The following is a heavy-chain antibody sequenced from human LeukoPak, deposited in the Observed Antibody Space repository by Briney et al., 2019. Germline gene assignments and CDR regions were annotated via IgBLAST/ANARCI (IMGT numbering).Heavy chain of an antibody. CDR1: GFSLTTYA. CDR3: AKDRTDRGY. J-gene: IGHJ4*02. V-gene: IGHV3-23*01. CDR2: ISGSGGST. Sequence: PGGSLRLSCAASGFSLTTYAMGWVRQAPGKGLEWVSVISGSGGSTYYADSVKGRFTISRDNSKNTLYLQMNSLRGEDTAVYYCAKDRTDRGYWGRGTLVTVSS. D-gene: IGHD2-15*01.